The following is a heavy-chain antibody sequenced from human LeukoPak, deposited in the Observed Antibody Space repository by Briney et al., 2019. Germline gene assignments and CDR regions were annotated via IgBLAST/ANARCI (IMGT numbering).Heavy chain of an antibody. J-gene: IGHJ4*02. CDR1: GYTFTSYG. Sequence: GASVKVSCKASGYTFTSYGISWVRQAPGQGLEWMGWISAYSGNTNYAQKVQGRVTMTTDTSTSTAYMELRSLRSDDTAVYYCARDLCCPEKGQWLALFDYWGQGTLVTVSS. CDR2: ISAYSGNT. V-gene: IGHV1-18*01. CDR3: ARDLCCPEKGQWLALFDY. D-gene: IGHD6-19*01.